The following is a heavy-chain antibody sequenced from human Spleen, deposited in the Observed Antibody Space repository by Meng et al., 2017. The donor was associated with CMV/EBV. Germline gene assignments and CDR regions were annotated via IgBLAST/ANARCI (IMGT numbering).Heavy chain of an antibody. CDR2: IKQDGSEI. D-gene: IGHD3/OR15-3a*01. V-gene: IGHV3-7*01. J-gene: IGHJ6*02. Sequence: GESLKISCVASGFTFSTYWMSWVRQAPGKGLEWVANIKQDGSEIYYVDSVRGRFTISRDNAKNSLYLQMNSLRAEDTAVYYCVRDGLGGIPQYYYGLDVWGQGTTVTVSS. CDR1: GFTFSTYW. CDR3: VRDGLGGIPQYYYGLDV.